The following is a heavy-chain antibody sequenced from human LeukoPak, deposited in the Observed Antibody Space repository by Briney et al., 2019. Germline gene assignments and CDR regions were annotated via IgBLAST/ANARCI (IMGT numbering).Heavy chain of an antibody. CDR1: GFTFSDYY. V-gene: IGHV3-11*06. CDR3: AREAARLGRRFEFDY. Sequence: GGSLRLSCAASGFTFSDYYMSWIRQAPGKGLEWVSYISSSSSYTNYADSVKGRFTISRDNAKNSLYLQMNRLRAEDTAVYYCAREAARLGRRFEFDYWGQGTLVTVSS. D-gene: IGHD6-6*01. CDR2: ISSSSSYT. J-gene: IGHJ4*02.